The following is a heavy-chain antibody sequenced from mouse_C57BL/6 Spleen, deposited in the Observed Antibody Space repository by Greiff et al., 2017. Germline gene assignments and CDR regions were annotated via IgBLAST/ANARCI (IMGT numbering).Heavy chain of an antibody. CDR1: GYTFTSYW. CDR3: ARCALDGYAMDY. Sequence: VQLQQPGAELVKPGASVKLSCKASGYTFTSYWMHWVKQRPGQGLEWIGMIHPNSGSTNYNEKFKSKATLTVDKSSSTAYMQLSSLTSEDSAVYYCARCALDGYAMDYWGQGTSVTVSS. V-gene: IGHV1-64*01. D-gene: IGHD2-3*01. CDR2: IHPNSGST. J-gene: IGHJ4*01.